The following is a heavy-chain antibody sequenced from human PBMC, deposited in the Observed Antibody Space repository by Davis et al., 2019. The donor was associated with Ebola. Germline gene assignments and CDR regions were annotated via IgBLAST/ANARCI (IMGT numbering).Heavy chain of an antibody. V-gene: IGHV3-21*01. CDR1: GFTFSTYS. D-gene: IGHD3-16*01. CDR2: ISSDSDYI. J-gene: IGHJ6*02. Sequence: GESLKISCAASGFTFSTYSMRWVRQAPGKGLEWVSSISSDSDYIYYADSAKGRFTISSDNAKNSLYLQMNSLRAEDTAVYYCARDRPLDFFFGDYYGMDVWGQGTTVTVSS. CDR3: ARDRPLDFFFGDYYGMDV.